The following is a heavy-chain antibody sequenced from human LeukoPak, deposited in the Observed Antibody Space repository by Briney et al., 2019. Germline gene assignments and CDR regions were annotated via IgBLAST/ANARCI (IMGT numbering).Heavy chain of an antibody. CDR3: ARSPTSLSNPYYFDY. CDR1: GYSFTSYW. V-gene: IGHV5-51*03. J-gene: IGHJ4*02. D-gene: IGHD4-11*01. Sequence: GESLKISCKASGYSFTSYWIAWVRQMPGKGLEWMGIIYPGDSDTRYSPSFRGQVIISADESISTAFLQWSSLKTSDTAMYYCARSPTSLSNPYYFDYWGQGALVTVSS. CDR2: IYPGDSDT.